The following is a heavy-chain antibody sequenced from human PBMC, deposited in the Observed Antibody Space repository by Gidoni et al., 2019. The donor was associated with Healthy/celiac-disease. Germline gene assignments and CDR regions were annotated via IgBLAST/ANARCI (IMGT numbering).Heavy chain of an antibody. CDR1: GGSFSGYY. Sequence: QVQLQQWGAGLLKPSETLSLTCAVYGGSFSGYYWSWIRQPPGKVLYWIGEINHSGSTNYNPSLKSRVTISVDTSKNQFSLKLSSVTAADTAVYYCARPKALSRYDFWSGYYQAGYYFDYWGQGTLVTVSS. D-gene: IGHD3-3*01. CDR3: ARPKALSRYDFWSGYYQAGYYFDY. V-gene: IGHV4-34*01. CDR2: INHSGST. J-gene: IGHJ4*02.